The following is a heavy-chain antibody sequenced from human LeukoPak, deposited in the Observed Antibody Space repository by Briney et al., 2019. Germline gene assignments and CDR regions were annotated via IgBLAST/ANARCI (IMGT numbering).Heavy chain of an antibody. V-gene: IGHV4-59*01. CDR1: GGPISSYY. CDR3: ARVPVDGSGSPDYYYYYGMDV. D-gene: IGHD3-10*01. J-gene: IGHJ6*02. CDR2: IYYSGST. Sequence: SETLSLTCTVSGGPISSYYWSWIRQPPGKGLEWIGYIYYSGSTNYNPSLKSRVTISVDTSKNQFSLKLSSVAAADTAVYYCARVPVDGSGSPDYYYYYGMDVWGQGTTVTVSS.